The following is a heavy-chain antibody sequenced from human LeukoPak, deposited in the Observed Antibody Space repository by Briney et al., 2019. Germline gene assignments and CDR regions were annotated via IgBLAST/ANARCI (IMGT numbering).Heavy chain of an antibody. CDR2: MNPNSGNT. CDR3: ARVTLVQGGNDY. V-gene: IGHV1-8*01. J-gene: IGHJ4*02. Sequence: ASVKLSCKASGYTFTSYDINWVRQATGQGLEWMGWMNPNSGNTGYAQKFQGRVTMTRHTSISTAYMELSSLRSEDTAVYYCARVTLVQGGNDYWGQGTLVTVSS. CDR1: GYTFTSYD. D-gene: IGHD3-16*01.